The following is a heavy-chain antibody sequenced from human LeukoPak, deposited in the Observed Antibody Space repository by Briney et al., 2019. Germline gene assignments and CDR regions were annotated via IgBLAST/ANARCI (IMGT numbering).Heavy chain of an antibody. D-gene: IGHD3-9*01. V-gene: IGHV4-34*01. Sequence: SETLSLTCAVYGGSFSGYYWSWIRQPPGKGLEWIGEINHSGSTNYNPSLKSRVTISVDTSKNQFSLKLSSVTAADTAVYYCARHPPLRYFGWPRYAFDIWGQGTMVTVSS. CDR1: GGSFSGYY. CDR3: ARHPPLRYFGWPRYAFDI. CDR2: INHSGST. J-gene: IGHJ3*02.